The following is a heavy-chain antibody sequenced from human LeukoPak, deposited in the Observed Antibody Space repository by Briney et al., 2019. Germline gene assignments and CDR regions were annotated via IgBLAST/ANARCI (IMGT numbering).Heavy chain of an antibody. J-gene: IGHJ3*02. V-gene: IGHV4-4*07. CDR1: GGSISSYY. CDR2: IYTSGST. Sequence: SETLSLTCTVSGGSISSYYWRWIRQPAGKGLEWIGRIYTSGSTSYNPSLKSRVTMSVDTSKNQFSLKLSSVTAADTAVYYCARGPNRITMMIGDAFDIWGQGTMVTISS. CDR3: ARGPNRITMMIGDAFDI. D-gene: IGHD3-22*01.